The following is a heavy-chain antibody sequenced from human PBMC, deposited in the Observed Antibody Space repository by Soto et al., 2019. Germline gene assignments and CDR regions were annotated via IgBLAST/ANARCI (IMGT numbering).Heavy chain of an antibody. Sequence: QVQLQESGPGLVKPSQTLSLTCTVSGTSLSRGDYYWSWIRQPPGKGLEWIGYIYYSGSTYYNAALKSRVTMSVDMSKNQFSLNLNSATAADTAVYYCAGGSITMLGGPRDGLDVWGQGTTVTASS. J-gene: IGHJ6*02. CDR2: IYYSGST. CDR3: AGGSITMLGGPRDGLDV. V-gene: IGHV4-30-4*01. CDR1: GTSLSRGDYY. D-gene: IGHD3-10*02.